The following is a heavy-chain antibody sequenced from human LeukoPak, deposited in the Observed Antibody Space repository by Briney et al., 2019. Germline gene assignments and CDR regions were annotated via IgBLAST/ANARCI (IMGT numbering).Heavy chain of an antibody. Sequence: PGGSLRLSCAVSGFTFSSNGMHWVRQAPGKGLEWVALISYDGSNKNYADSVKGRFTISRDNAKNTLNLQMNSLRAEDTAVYYCARDLGQYYDTSDNWFDPWGQGTLVTVSS. CDR3: ARDLGQYYDTSDNWFDP. J-gene: IGHJ5*02. V-gene: IGHV3-30*03. CDR2: ISYDGSNK. CDR1: GFTFSSNG. D-gene: IGHD3-22*01.